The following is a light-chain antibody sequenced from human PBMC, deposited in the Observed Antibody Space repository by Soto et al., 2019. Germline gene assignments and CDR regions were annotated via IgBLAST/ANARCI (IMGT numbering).Light chain of an antibody. CDR1: QSISSY. Sequence: DIQMTQSPSSLSASVGDRVTITCRASQSISSYLNWYQQKPGKAPKLLIYAASSLQSGVPSRFSGSGSGTDFTLTISSLQLEDFATYYCQQSYSTPRCTFGPGTKVDIK. CDR2: AAS. J-gene: IGKJ3*01. CDR3: QQSYSTPRCT. V-gene: IGKV1-39*01.